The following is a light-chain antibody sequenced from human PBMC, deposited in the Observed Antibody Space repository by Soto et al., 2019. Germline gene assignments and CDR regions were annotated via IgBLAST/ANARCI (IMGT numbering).Light chain of an antibody. Sequence: EIVMTQSPATLSVSPGERATLSCRASQSVSSNLAWYQQKPGQAPRLLIHGASTRATGIPARFSGSGSGTEFTLTISSLQSGDFAVYYCQQYNNWPFTFGPGTKVDIK. CDR1: QSVSSN. CDR3: QQYNNWPFT. V-gene: IGKV3-15*01. CDR2: GAS. J-gene: IGKJ3*01.